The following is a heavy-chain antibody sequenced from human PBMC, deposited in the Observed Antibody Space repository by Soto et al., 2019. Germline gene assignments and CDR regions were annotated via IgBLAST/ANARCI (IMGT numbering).Heavy chain of an antibody. CDR1: GFTFSNYA. J-gene: IGHJ6*04. D-gene: IGHD2-15*01. CDR3: ARDDVLCDGGRCYGVPLDV. Sequence: PGGSLRLSCVASGFTFSNYAMIWVRQTPGKGLDWVSLVTGDSAIIYYADSVKGRFTISRDNSRNTLYLQMNSLGAEDTALYYCARDDVLCDGGRCYGVPLDVWGKGTTVTVSS. CDR2: VTGDSAII. V-gene: IGHV3-23*01.